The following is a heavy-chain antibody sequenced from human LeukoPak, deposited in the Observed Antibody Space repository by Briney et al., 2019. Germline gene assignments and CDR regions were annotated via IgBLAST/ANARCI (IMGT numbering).Heavy chain of an antibody. Sequence: PSETLSLTCTVSGGSISSTSFHWNWIRQPPGKGLEWIGSVYFGGNTYYSPSLKSRITISVNTSKNQFSLKLSCVTAADTAVYYCARHYPFAGNWFDPWGPGTLVTVSS. CDR1: GGSISSTSFH. V-gene: IGHV4-39*01. D-gene: IGHD1-1*01. CDR2: VYFGGNT. CDR3: ARHYPFAGNWFDP. J-gene: IGHJ5*02.